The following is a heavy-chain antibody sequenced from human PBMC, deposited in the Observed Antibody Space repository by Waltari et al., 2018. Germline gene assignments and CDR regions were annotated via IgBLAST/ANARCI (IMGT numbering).Heavy chain of an antibody. J-gene: IGHJ4*02. CDR2: IWNDGSKE. CDR1: GFTFRSYG. CDR3: ARDDYTSGWFLGY. D-gene: IGHD6-19*01. V-gene: IGHV3-33*01. Sequence: QVHLVESGGGVVQPGRSPRLSCAASGFTFRSYGMHWARQAPGKGREWVAVIWNDGSKEYYADSVRGRFTISRDNSKNTLYLQMNSLRAEDTAVYYCARDDYTSGWFLGYWGQGTLVTVSS.